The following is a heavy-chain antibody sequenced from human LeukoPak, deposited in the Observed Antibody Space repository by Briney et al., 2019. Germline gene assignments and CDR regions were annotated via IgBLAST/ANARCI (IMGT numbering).Heavy chain of an antibody. D-gene: IGHD3-10*01. V-gene: IGHV4-4*07. CDR1: GGSIGNFY. CDR2: IFTTGST. CDR3: ARARYGSGSYHFMDV. J-gene: IGHJ6*03. Sequence: SETLSLTCTASGGSIGNFYWNWIRQPAGKGLEWIGRIFTTGSTNYNPSLKSRVTMSVATSKNQLSLRLSSVTAADTAVYYCARARYGSGSYHFMDVWGKGTTVTISS.